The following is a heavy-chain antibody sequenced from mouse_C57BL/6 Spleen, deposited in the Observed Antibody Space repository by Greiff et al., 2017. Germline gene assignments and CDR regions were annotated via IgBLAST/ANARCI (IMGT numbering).Heavy chain of an antibody. D-gene: IGHD3-2*02. Sequence: VHVKQSVAELVRPGASVKLSCTASGFNIKNTYMHWVKQRPEQGLEWIGRIDPANGNTKYAPKFQGKATITADTSSNTAYLQLSSLTSEDTAIYYCAVDSSGYEGFAYWGQGTLVTVSA. J-gene: IGHJ3*01. CDR1: GFNIKNTY. CDR3: AVDSSGYEGFAY. V-gene: IGHV14-3*01. CDR2: IDPANGNT.